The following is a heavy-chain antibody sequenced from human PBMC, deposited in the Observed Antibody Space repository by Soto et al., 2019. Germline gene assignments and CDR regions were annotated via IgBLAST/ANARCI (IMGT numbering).Heavy chain of an antibody. V-gene: IGHV1-69*12. CDR1: GGTFSTNS. CDR2: IIPMFGTV. CDR3: AGCPKYYDACSDYVRGDALYI. Sequence: QVQLVQSGAALKKPGSSVKVSCKASGGTFSTNSINWLRQAPGQGLEWMGGIIPMFGTVTYAHKFQDRITITADESTSTVYMDLSSRGFEDAAVYYCAGCPKYYDACSDYVRGDALYIWGQGTLVTVAS. D-gene: IGHD3-22*01. J-gene: IGHJ3*02.